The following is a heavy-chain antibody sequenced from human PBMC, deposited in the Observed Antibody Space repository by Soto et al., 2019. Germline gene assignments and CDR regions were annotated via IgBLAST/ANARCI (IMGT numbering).Heavy chain of an antibody. V-gene: IGHV4-39*01. J-gene: IGHJ5*02. Sequence: SETLSLTCTVSGGSISSSSYYWGWIRRPPGTGLEWIGSIYYSGNTYYNPSLKSRVTISVDTSKNQFSLKLSSVTAADTAVYYCARSSGSSWPRVWFDPWGQGTLVTVSS. CDR1: GGSISSSSYY. CDR3: ARSSGSSWPRVWFDP. CDR2: IYYSGNT. D-gene: IGHD6-13*01.